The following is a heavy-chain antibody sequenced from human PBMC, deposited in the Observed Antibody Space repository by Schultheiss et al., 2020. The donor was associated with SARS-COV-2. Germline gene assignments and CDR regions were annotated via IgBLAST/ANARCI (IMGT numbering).Heavy chain of an antibody. CDR2: IYYSGST. Sequence: SQTLSLTCAVYGGSFSGYYWSWIRQPPGKGLEWIGYIYYSGSTNYNPSLKSRVTISVDTSKNQFSLKLRSVTDADTALYYCARASTETLALPDDYWGQGTLVTVSS. D-gene: IGHD4-17*01. CDR3: ARASTETLALPDDY. V-gene: IGHV4-59*01. CDR1: GGSFSGYY. J-gene: IGHJ4*02.